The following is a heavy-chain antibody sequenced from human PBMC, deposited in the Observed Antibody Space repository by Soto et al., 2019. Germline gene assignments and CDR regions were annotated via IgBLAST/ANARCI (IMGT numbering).Heavy chain of an antibody. J-gene: IGHJ4*02. V-gene: IGHV4-30-4*01. CDR1: GGSASSDNY. CDR2: IYYSGNT. CDR3: AREGGESSDGLYYFDS. Sequence: SETLSLTCTVSGGSASSDNYWSWIRQPPGKGLEWIGHIYYSGNTDYNPSLKSRLAISIDTSKNQFSLKLSSVTAADTAVYFCAREGGESSDGLYYFDSWGQGSLVTVSS. D-gene: IGHD3-16*01.